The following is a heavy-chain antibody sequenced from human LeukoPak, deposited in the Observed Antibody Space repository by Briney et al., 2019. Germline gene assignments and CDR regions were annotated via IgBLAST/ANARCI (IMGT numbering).Heavy chain of an antibody. V-gene: IGHV3-48*03. Sequence: GGSLRLSCAASGFTFSSYEMNWVRQAPGKGLEWVSYISSSGSTIYYADSVKGRFTISRDNANNSLYLQMNSLRAEDTAVYYCARGIRQYAKSYFDYWGQGTLVTVSS. CDR2: ISSSGSTI. CDR1: GFTFSSYE. CDR3: ARGIRQYAKSYFDY. J-gene: IGHJ4*02. D-gene: IGHD4-11*01.